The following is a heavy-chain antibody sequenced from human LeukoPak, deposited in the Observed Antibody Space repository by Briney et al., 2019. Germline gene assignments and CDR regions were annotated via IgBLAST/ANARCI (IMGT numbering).Heavy chain of an antibody. CDR2: INPNRGGT. CDR1: GYTFTGYY. J-gene: IGHJ4*02. V-gene: IGHV1-2*02. Sequence: ASVKVSCKASGYTFTGYYIHWVRQAPGQGLEWMGWINPNRGGTNYAQKFQGRVTMTRDTSISTAYLELSRLRSDDAAVYYCARSPIIGEETPDYWGRGTLVTVSS. D-gene: IGHD2/OR15-2a*01. CDR3: ARSPIIGEETPDY.